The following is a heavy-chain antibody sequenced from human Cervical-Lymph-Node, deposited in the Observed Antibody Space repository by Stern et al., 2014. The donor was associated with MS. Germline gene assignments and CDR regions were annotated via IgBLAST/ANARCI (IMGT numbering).Heavy chain of an antibody. J-gene: IGHJ6*02. V-gene: IGHV1-3*01. CDR2: INLGNGDT. CDR3: ASGVTVGYNYYYGMDV. Sequence: VQLVQSGAEVKKPGASVKVSCKASGYTFTSYAMHWVRQAPGQRLEWMGWINLGNGDTKYSQKFQGRVTFTRDTSASTAHMELSSLRSEDTAVYFCASGVTVGYNYYYGMDVWGRGTTVTVS. CDR1: GYTFTSYA. D-gene: IGHD4-23*01.